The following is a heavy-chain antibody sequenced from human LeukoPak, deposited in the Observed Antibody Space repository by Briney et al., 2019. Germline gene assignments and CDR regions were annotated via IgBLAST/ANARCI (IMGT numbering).Heavy chain of an antibody. CDR1: GGSISSSSYY. CDR3: ASGWFGGYYFDY. CDR2: IYYSGST. V-gene: IGHV4-39*01. J-gene: IGHJ4*02. D-gene: IGHD3-10*01. Sequence: PSETLSLTCTVSGGSISSSSYYWGWIRQPPGKGLEWIGSIYYSGSTYYNPSLKSRVTISVDTSKNQFSLKLSSVTAADTAVYYCASGWFGGYYFDYWGQGTLVTVSS.